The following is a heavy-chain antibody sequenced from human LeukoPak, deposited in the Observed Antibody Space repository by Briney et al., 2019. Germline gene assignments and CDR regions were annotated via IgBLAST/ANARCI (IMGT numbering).Heavy chain of an antibody. CDR3: AREVLELREPVGYYMDV. J-gene: IGHJ6*03. V-gene: IGHV1-69*13. Sequence: SVKVSCKASGGTFSSYAISWVRQAPGQGLEWMGGIIPIFGTANYAQKFQGRVTITADESTSTAYMELSSLRSEDTAVYYCAREVLELREPVGYYMDVWGKGTTVTVSS. D-gene: IGHD1-7*01. CDR1: GGTFSSYA. CDR2: IIPIFGTA.